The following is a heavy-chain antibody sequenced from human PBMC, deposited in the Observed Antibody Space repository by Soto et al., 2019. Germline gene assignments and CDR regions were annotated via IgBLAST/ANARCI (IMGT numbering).Heavy chain of an antibody. J-gene: IGHJ4*02. V-gene: IGHV4-59*01. D-gene: IGHD3-10*01. CDR3: GGGGGFGELFDY. CDR2: IYYSGST. CDR1: GGSISSYY. Sequence: QVQLQESGPGLVKPSETLSLTCTVSGGSISSYYWSWIRQPPGKGLEWIGYIYYSGSTNYNPSLKGRVTISVDTSKNQFSLKLGSVPAADTAVYYCGGGGGFGELFDYWGQGTLVTVSS.